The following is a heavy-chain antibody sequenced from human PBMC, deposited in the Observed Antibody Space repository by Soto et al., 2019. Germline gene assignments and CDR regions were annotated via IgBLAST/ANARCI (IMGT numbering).Heavy chain of an antibody. CDR1: GFTFSTYA. D-gene: IGHD4-17*01. Sequence: GGSLRLSCAASGFTFSTYALSWVRQAPGKGLEWVSAISANGQGIYYADSVRGRFTISRDNSKNTIFLHMDSLRAEDTAVYYCAKTHRATTVVTRYWYFDLWGRSTLVTVSS. V-gene: IGHV3-23*01. J-gene: IGHJ2*01. CDR3: AKTHRATTVVTRYWYFDL. CDR2: ISANGQGI.